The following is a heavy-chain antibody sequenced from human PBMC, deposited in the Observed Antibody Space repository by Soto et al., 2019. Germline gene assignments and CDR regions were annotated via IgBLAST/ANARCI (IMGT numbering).Heavy chain of an antibody. CDR3: ARAVGIAVTGLDP. D-gene: IGHD6-19*01. V-gene: IGHV1-8*01. J-gene: IGHJ5*02. CDR1: GYNFPSFN. CDR2: MNPTNGNA. Sequence: QERLVQSGAELRRPGASVKISCRASGYNFPSFNVNWVRQASGQGPEWLGWMNPTNGNAAFARDFQGGVTMTRDLSTDTAYLELGGLSSGDTAIYSCARAVGIAVTGLDPWGPGTVVTVS.